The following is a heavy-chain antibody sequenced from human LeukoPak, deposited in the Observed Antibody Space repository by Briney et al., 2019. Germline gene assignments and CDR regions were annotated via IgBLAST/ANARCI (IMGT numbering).Heavy chain of an antibody. J-gene: IGHJ4*02. CDR2: IKSKTDAGTT. Sequence: AGGSLRLSCAASGFTFSNAWMNWVRQAPGKGLEWVGRIKSKTDAGTTDYAAPVKGRFTISRDDSKTTLYLQMNSLKTEDTAVYYCTTDPAQGYWGQGTLVTVSS. CDR3: TTDPAQGY. CDR1: GFTFSNAW. V-gene: IGHV3-15*01.